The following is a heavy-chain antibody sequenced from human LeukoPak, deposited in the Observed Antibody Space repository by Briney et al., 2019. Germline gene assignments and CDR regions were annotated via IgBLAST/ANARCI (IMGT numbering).Heavy chain of an antibody. CDR3: ARYAYGSGPFDY. V-gene: IGHV4-59*01. CDR1: GGSLSSYY. CDR2: IYYSGNT. Sequence: PSETLSLTCTVSGGSLSSYYWSWIRQPPGKGLEWIGYIYYSGNTNYNPSLKSRVTISVDTSKNQFSLQLNSVTAADTAVYYCARYAYGSGPFDYWGQGTLITVSS. D-gene: IGHD6-19*01. J-gene: IGHJ4*02.